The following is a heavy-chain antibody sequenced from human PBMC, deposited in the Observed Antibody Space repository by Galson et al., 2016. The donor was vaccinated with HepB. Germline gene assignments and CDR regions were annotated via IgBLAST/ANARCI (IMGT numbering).Heavy chain of an antibody. CDR3: AKESGYYDSN. J-gene: IGHJ4*02. V-gene: IGHV3-9*01. CDR1: GFTFGDYD. Sequence: LRLSCAGSGFTFGDYDMHWVRQAPGKGLEWVSGISWNSGRIGYADSVKGRFTISRDNAKNSLYLEMNSLRAEDTALYYCAKESGYYDSNWGQGTLVSVSS. CDR2: ISWNSGRI. D-gene: IGHD3-3*01.